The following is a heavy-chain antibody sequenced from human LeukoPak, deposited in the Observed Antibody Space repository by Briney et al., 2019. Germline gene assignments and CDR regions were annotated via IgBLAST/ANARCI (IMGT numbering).Heavy chain of an antibody. Sequence: GETLRLSCAASGFTFSSHGMSWVRQAPGKGLEWVSAISGSGGSTYYADSVKGRFTISRDNSKNTLYLQMNSLRAEDTAVYYCAKEGVSGSYYYYYMDVWGKGTTVTVSS. CDR3: AKEGVSGSYYYYYMDV. CDR2: ISGSGGST. D-gene: IGHD1-26*01. CDR1: GFTFSSHG. V-gene: IGHV3-23*01. J-gene: IGHJ6*03.